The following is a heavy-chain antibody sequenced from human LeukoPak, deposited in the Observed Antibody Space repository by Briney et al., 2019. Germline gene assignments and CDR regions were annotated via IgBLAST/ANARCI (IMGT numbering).Heavy chain of an antibody. CDR3: AKGPAFYYDSSGSYLDF. D-gene: IGHD3-22*01. Sequence: GGSLRLSCAASGFTFSSYAMSWVRQAPGKGLEWVSASSGSGGSTYYADSVKGRSTISRDNSKNTLYLQMNSLRAEDTAVYYCAKGPAFYYDSSGSYLDFWGQGTLVTVSS. J-gene: IGHJ4*02. V-gene: IGHV3-23*01. CDR1: GFTFSSYA. CDR2: SSGSGGST.